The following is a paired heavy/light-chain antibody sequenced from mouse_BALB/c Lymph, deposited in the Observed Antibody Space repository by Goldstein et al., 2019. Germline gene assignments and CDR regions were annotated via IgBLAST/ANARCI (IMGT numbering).Light chain of an antibody. J-gene: IGKJ1*01. CDR3: QHSWEIPRT. CDR1: QSVSTSSYSY. CDR2: YAS. V-gene: IGKV3-7*01. Sequence: DIVLTQSPASLAVSLGQRATISCRASQSVSTSSYSYMHWYQQKPGQPPKLLIKYASNLESGVPARFSGSGSGTDFTLNIHPVEEEDTATYYCQHSWEIPRTFGGGTKLEIK.
Heavy chain of an antibody. D-gene: IGHD1-1*02. J-gene: IGHJ4*01. Sequence: EVKLEESGGGLVQPGGSMKLSCVASGFTFSSYWMSWVRQSPEKGLEWVAEIRLKSDNYATHYAESVKGKFTISRDDSKSRLYLQMNSLRAEDTGIYYCTWSRAMDYWGQGTSVTVSS. V-gene: IGHV6-6*02. CDR1: GFTFSSYW. CDR3: TWSRAMDY. CDR2: IRLKSDNYAT.